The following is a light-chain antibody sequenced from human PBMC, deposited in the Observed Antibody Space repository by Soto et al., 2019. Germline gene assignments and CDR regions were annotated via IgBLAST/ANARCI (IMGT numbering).Light chain of an antibody. CDR3: QSYDNTLSGVV. CDR2: GNS. J-gene: IGLJ2*01. V-gene: IGLV1-40*01. CDR1: SSNIGAGYD. Sequence: QSVLTQPPSVSGAPGQRVTISCTGSSSNIGAGYDVHWYLHLPGTAPKLLIFGNSHRPSGVPDRFSASNSGTSASLAITGLQAEDEADYYCQSYDNTLSGVVFGGGTQLTVL.